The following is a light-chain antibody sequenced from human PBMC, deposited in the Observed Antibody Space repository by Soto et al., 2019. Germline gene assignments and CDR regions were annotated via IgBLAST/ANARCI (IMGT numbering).Light chain of an antibody. CDR3: QQYYSYPLT. CDR2: AAS. J-gene: IGKJ3*01. CDR1: QGISSY. Sequence: AIRMTQSPSSLSASTGDRVTITCRASQGISSYLAWYQQKPGKAPKLLIYAASTLQSGVPSRFSGSGSGTDFTLTNSCLQSEDFATYDCQQYYSYPLTFGPGTKVDIK. V-gene: IGKV1-8*01.